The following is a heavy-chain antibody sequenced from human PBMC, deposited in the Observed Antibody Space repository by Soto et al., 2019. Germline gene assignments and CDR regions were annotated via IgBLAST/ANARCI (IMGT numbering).Heavy chain of an antibody. J-gene: IGHJ6*03. Sequence: ASVKVSCKASGYTFTSYAMNWARQAPGQGLEWMGWINTNTGNPTYAQGFTGRFVFSLDTSVSTAYLQISSLKAEDTAVYYCARGSHLRGDYHLDVWGKGTTVTVS. D-gene: IGHD3-10*01. CDR2: INTNTGNP. CDR1: GYTFTSYA. V-gene: IGHV7-4-1*02. CDR3: ARGSHLRGDYHLDV.